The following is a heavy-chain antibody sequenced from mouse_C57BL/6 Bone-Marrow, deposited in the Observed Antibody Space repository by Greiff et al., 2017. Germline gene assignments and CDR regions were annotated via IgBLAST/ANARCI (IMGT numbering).Heavy chain of an antibody. D-gene: IGHD1-1*01. J-gene: IGHJ3*01. V-gene: IGHV1-85*01. CDR2: IYPRDGGT. Sequence: QVQLQQSGPELVKPGASVKLSCTASGYTFTSYDIHWVKQRPGQGLEWIGWIYPRDGGTKYNEKFKGKATLTVDTSSTTAYMELHSLTSEDSAVYFCERSLTTVVATEGFAYWGQGTLVTVSA. CDR3: ERSLTTVVATEGFAY. CDR1: GYTFTSYD.